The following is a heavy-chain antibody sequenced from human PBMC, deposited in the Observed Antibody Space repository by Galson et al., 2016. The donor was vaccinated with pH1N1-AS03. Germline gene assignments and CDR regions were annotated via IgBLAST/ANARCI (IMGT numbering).Heavy chain of an antibody. CDR3: AKVGGEGYNWYFYGMDV. V-gene: IGHV1-18*01. J-gene: IGHJ6*02. Sequence: SVKVSCKASSYTFTSYGITWVRQAPGQGLEWMGWISAYNGNTKYAQKFPGRVTMTTDTSTSTAYMELRSLRSDDTAVYYCAKVGGEGYNWYFYGMDVWGQGTTVTVSS. CDR1: SYTFTSYG. D-gene: IGHD5-24*01. CDR2: ISAYNGNT.